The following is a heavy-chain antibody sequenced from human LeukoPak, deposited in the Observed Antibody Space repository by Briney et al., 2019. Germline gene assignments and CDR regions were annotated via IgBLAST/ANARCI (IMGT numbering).Heavy chain of an antibody. V-gene: IGHV3-43*02. Sequence: PGGSLRPSCAASGFTFDDYAMHWVRQAPGKGLEWVSLISGDGGSTYYADSEKGRFTISRDNSKNSLYLQMNSLRTEDTALYYCAKDISYFDWLGAFDIWGQGTMVTVSS. CDR3: AKDISYFDWLGAFDI. J-gene: IGHJ3*02. CDR1: GFTFDDYA. D-gene: IGHD3-9*01. CDR2: ISGDGGST.